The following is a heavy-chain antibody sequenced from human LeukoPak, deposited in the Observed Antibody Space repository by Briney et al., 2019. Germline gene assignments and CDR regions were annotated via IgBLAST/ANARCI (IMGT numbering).Heavy chain of an antibody. D-gene: IGHD2-8*01. CDR1: GFTFSNAW. V-gene: IGHV5-10-1*01. CDR3: ARLNGAY. J-gene: IGHJ4*02. Sequence: GGSLRLSCAASGFTFSNAWMSWVRQAPGKGLEWMGRIDPSDSYTNYSPSFQGHVTISVDTSISTAYLQWSSLKASDTAIYYCARLNGAYWGQGTLVTVSS. CDR2: IDPSDSYT.